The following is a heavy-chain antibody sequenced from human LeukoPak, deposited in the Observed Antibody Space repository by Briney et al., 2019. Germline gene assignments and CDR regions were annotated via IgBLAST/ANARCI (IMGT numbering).Heavy chain of an antibody. Sequence: ASVKVSCKASGYTFTSYGISWVRQAPGQGLEWMGWISAYNGNTNYAQKLQGRVTMTTDTSTSTAYMELRSPRSDDTAVYYCARYTRELLWFGESTLMDVWGQGTTVTASS. CDR2: ISAYNGNT. CDR1: GYTFTSYG. J-gene: IGHJ6*02. CDR3: ARYTRELLWFGESTLMDV. D-gene: IGHD3-10*01. V-gene: IGHV1-18*01.